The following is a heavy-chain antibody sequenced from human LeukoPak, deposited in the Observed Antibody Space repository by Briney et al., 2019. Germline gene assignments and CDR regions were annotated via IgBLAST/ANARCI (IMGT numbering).Heavy chain of an antibody. CDR2: MNPNSGNP. CDR3: ARRVGFGDYFDY. Sequence: GASVKVSCKASGYTFTSYDINWVRQATGQGLEWMGWMNPNSGNPGYAQKFQGRVTMTRNTSISTAYMELSSLRSEDTAVYYCARRVGFGDYFDYWGQGTLVTVSS. D-gene: IGHD3-10*01. CDR1: GYTFTSYD. V-gene: IGHV1-8*01. J-gene: IGHJ4*02.